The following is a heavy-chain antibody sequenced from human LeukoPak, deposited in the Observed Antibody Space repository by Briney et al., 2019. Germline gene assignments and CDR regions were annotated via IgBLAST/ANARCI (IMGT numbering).Heavy chain of an antibody. D-gene: IGHD4-17*01. Sequence: GGSLRLSCAASGFIVSSNYMTWVRQAPGKGLEWVSFIYSGGSTDYADSVKGRFSLSRDNSKNTLYLQMNSLRAEDTAVYYCARRGYGDYAPFDYWGQGTLVTVSS. CDR1: GFIVSSNY. CDR2: IYSGGST. J-gene: IGHJ4*02. V-gene: IGHV3-66*04. CDR3: ARRGYGDYAPFDY.